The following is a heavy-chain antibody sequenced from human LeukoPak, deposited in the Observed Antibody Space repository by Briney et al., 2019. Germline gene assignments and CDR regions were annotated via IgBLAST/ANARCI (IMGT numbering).Heavy chain of an antibody. Sequence: ASVKVSCXASGYMFTAYYMHWVRQAPGQGLEWMGRINPNSGDTDYAQKFQGRVTMTRDTSISTAYMELSRLRSDDTAVYYCARDSAAAGSFDYWGQGTLVTVSS. J-gene: IGHJ4*02. V-gene: IGHV1-2*06. CDR2: INPNSGDT. CDR1: GYMFTAYY. CDR3: ARDSAAAGSFDY. D-gene: IGHD6-13*01.